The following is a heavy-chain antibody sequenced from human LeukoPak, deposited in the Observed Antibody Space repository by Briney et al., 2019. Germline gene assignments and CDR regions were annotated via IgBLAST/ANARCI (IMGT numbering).Heavy chain of an antibody. J-gene: IGHJ1*01. D-gene: IGHD6-6*01. V-gene: IGHV4-59*01. CDR1: GGSISTYY. CDR2: IYHSGST. Sequence: SETLSLTCTVSGGSISTYYWNWIRQPPGKGLEWIGYIYHSGSTNYNPSLQSRVTISVDTSKNQFPLNLNSVTAADTAVYYCARGGAARLHFQNWGQGTLVTVSS. CDR3: ARGGAARLHFQN.